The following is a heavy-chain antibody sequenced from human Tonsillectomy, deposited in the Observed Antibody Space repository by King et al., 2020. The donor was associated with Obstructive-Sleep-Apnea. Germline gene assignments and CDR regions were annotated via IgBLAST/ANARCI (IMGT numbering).Heavy chain of an antibody. D-gene: IGHD1-26*01. J-gene: IGHJ4*02. Sequence: VQLVESGAEVKKPGSSVKVSCKASGGTFSSYAISWVRQAPGQGLEWMGGIIPIFGTANYAQKFQGRVTITADESTSTAYMELSSLRSEDTAVYYCARVKDSGSYLLPYYFDYWGQGTLVTVSS. CDR2: IIPIFGTA. CDR1: GGTFSSYA. V-gene: IGHV1-69*01. CDR3: ARVKDSGSYLLPYYFDY.